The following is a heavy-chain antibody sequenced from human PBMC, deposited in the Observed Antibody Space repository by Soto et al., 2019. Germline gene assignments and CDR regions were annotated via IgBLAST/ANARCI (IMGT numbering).Heavy chain of an antibody. CDR1: CYTFRSYG. J-gene: IGHJ6*02. D-gene: IGHD5-18*01. Sequence: QVQLVQSGAEVKKPGASVKVSCKASCYTFRSYGITWVRQAPGQGREWMGGISAYNGNTNYAQKLQGRVTMTTDTSTSTAYMELRSLRSDDTAVYYCARVKYSPPYYSYYGIDVWGQGTTVTVSS. V-gene: IGHV1-18*01. CDR2: ISAYNGNT. CDR3: ARVKYSPPYYSYYGIDV.